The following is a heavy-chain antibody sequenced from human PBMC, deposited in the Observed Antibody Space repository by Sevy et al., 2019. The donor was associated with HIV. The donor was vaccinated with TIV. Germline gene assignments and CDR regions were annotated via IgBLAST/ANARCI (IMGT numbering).Heavy chain of an antibody. D-gene: IGHD4-17*01. Sequence: GGSLRLSCAASGFTFSDHGMHWVRQAPDKGLDWVAVLSYDGNNRYYADSVKGRFTISRDNSKNTLYLQMDSVRPEDTAVYYCAKEDYGGNLPNYFASWGQGTRVTVSS. V-gene: IGHV3-30*18. CDR2: LSYDGNNR. CDR3: AKEDYGGNLPNYFAS. CDR1: GFTFSDHG. J-gene: IGHJ4*02.